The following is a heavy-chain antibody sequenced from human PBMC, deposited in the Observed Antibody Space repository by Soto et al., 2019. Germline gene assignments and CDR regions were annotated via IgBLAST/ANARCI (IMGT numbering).Heavy chain of an antibody. CDR3: ATSYGSGYRAFDF. Sequence: QVQLVQSGAEVKRPGSSVKVSCKASGDTFNFYSINWVRQAPGLGLEWMGRVNPILSMSNYAQRFQGRVTVPADKSTSTAYMELSGLRSEDTAIYYCATSYGSGYRAFDFWGQGALVTVSS. CDR2: VNPILSMS. D-gene: IGHD3-10*01. V-gene: IGHV1-69*04. J-gene: IGHJ4*02. CDR1: GDTFNFYS.